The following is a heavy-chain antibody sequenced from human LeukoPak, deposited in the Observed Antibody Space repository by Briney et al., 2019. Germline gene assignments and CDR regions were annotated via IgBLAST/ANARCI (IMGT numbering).Heavy chain of an antibody. D-gene: IGHD2-8*01. CDR1: GFTFSMYW. CDR3: TRDRQGPRLYEMDI. J-gene: IGHJ6*02. Sequence: PSGGSLRLSCAASGFTFSMYWMSWVRQAPGKGPEWVANIKVDGSEIYYVDSVKGRFTISRDNAKNSLYLQMNSLRAEDTAVYYCTRDRQGPRLYEMDIWGQGTTVTVSS. CDR2: IKVDGSEI. V-gene: IGHV3-7*01.